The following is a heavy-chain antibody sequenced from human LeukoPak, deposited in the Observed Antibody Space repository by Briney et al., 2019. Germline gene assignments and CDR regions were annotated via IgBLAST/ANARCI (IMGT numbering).Heavy chain of an antibody. Sequence: SETLSLTCAVYGGSFSGYYWGWIRQPPGKGLEWIGEINHSGSTNYNPSLKSRVTISVDTSKNQFSLKLSSVTAADTAVYYCARVAADSSGYYYIHAFDIWGQGTMVTVSS. CDR2: INHSGST. CDR3: ARVAADSSGYYYIHAFDI. D-gene: IGHD3-22*01. V-gene: IGHV4-34*01. CDR1: GGSFSGYY. J-gene: IGHJ3*02.